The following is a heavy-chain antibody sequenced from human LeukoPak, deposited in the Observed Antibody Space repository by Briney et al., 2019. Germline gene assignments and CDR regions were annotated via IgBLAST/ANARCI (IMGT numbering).Heavy chain of an antibody. J-gene: IGHJ6*03. CDR2: IKQDGSEK. V-gene: IGHV3-7*01. Sequence: GGSLRLSCAASGFTFSSYWMSWVRQAPGKGLEWVANIKQDGSEKYYVDSVKGRFTISRDNAKNSLYLQMNSLRAEDTAVYYCARDHRSDVSSRYYYYYMDVWGKGTTVTVSS. CDR3: ARDHRSDVSSRYYYYYMDV. D-gene: IGHD6-13*01. CDR1: GFTFSSYW.